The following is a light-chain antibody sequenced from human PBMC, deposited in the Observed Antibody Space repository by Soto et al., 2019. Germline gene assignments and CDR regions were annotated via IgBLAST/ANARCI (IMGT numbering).Light chain of an antibody. V-gene: IGKV3-20*01. Sequence: EVVLTQSPGTPSLSPGERATLSCRASQRVSSSYLVWCQQKPGQAPRLLIYGASKRATGIPDRFSGSGSGTEFTLTISRLEPEDFAVYYCQQYDRSSFIFGPGTKVDIK. J-gene: IGKJ3*01. CDR1: QRVSSSY. CDR2: GAS. CDR3: QQYDRSSFI.